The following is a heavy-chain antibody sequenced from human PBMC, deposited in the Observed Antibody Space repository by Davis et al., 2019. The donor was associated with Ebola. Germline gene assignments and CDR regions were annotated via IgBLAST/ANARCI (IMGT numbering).Heavy chain of an antibody. J-gene: IGHJ2*01. V-gene: IGHV4-61*05. CDR1: GGSISSSSYY. CDR2: IYYSGST. CDR3: ARSEGGYGDYPFWYFDL. Sequence: SETLSLTCTVSGGSISSSSYYWSWIRQPPEKGLEWVGYIYYSGSTNCNPSLKSRVTISVDTSKNQFSLKLSSVTAADTAVYYCARSEGGYGDYPFWYFDLWGRGTLVTVSS. D-gene: IGHD4-17*01.